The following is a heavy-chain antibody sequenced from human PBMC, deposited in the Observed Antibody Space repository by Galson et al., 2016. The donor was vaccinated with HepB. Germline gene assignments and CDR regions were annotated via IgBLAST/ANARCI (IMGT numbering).Heavy chain of an antibody. D-gene: IGHD6-13*01. V-gene: IGHV4-59*01. CDR2: IHHSGST. Sequence: ETLSLTCTVSGGSINSYYWGWIRQPPGKGLDWIGYIHHSGSTNYNPSLKSRVPISTDTSKNHFSLKLHPVTAADTAVYYCARGGAAAGSFDYWGPGTLVTVSS. CDR1: GGSINSYY. J-gene: IGHJ4*02. CDR3: ARGGAAAGSFDY.